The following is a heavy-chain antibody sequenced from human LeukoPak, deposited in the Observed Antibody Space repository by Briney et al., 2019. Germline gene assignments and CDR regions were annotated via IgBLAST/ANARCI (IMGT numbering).Heavy chain of an antibody. CDR1: GFTFSSDS. CDR3: ARDRESGYSLSRTFDI. V-gene: IGHV3-21*01. D-gene: IGHD6-13*01. CDR2: ISSGSTYI. Sequence: PGGSLRLSCAASGFTFSSDSMNWVRQAPGKGLEWVSSISSGSTYIYYADSVKGRFTISRDNAKDSLYLQMNSLRAEDTAVYYCARDRESGYSLSRTFDIWGQGTMVTVSS. J-gene: IGHJ3*02.